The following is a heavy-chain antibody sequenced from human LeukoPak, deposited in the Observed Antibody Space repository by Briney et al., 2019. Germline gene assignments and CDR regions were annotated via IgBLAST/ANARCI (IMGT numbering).Heavy chain of an antibody. Sequence: ASVKVSCKTSGYTFTDYYIHWVRQAPGQGLEWMGWININSGGTNYAQKFQGRVTMTRDTSISTAYMDLSSLTSDDTAVYYCARNLVGPTDVDYWGQGTPVTVSA. CDR3: ARNLVGPTDVDY. CDR2: ININSGGT. J-gene: IGHJ4*02. CDR1: GYTFTDYY. D-gene: IGHD1-26*01. V-gene: IGHV1-2*02.